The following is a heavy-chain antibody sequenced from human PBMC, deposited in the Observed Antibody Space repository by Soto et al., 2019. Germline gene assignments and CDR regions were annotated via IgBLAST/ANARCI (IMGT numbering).Heavy chain of an antibody. D-gene: IGHD1-26*01. J-gene: IGHJ4*02. CDR3: ARDNVGGSYLHGGLGIDY. Sequence: QVQLQESGPGLVKPSQTLSLTCTVSGGSISSGGYYWSWIRQHPGKGLEWIGYIYYSGSTYYNPSLKSRVTISVDTSKNQFSLKLSSVTAADTAVYYCARDNVGGSYLHGGLGIDYWGQGTLVTVSS. V-gene: IGHV4-31*03. CDR1: GGSISSGGYY. CDR2: IYYSGST.